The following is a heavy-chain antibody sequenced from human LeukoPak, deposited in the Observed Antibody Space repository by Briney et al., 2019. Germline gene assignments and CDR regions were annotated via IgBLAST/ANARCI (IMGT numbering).Heavy chain of an antibody. CDR2: IYHSGST. D-gene: IGHD3-22*01. Sequence: SETLSLTCAVSGYSISSGYYWGWIRQPPGKGLEWIGSIYHSGSTYYNPSLKSRVTISVDTSKNQFSLKLSSVTAADTAVYYCARQIVVIPPLDYDMDVWGKGTTVTVSS. V-gene: IGHV4-38-2*01. J-gene: IGHJ6*03. CDR1: GYSISSGYY. CDR3: ARQIVVIPPLDYDMDV.